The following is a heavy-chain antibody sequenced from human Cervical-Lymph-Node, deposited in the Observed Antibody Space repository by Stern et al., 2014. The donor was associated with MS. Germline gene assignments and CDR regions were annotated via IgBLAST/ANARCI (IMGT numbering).Heavy chain of an antibody. CDR3: AKHACTGAACPFDL. V-gene: IGHV4-39*01. CDR1: GDSISSYTHY. J-gene: IGHJ4*02. D-gene: IGHD2-8*02. Sequence: QLQLQESGPGLVKPSETLSLTCAVSGDSISSYTHYWAWIRQPPGKGLEWIGSVYYSGATYYNPSLKRPVTISVDTSKNPFPLGLNSVTAADTAVYYCAKHACTGAACPFDLWGQGTLVTVSS. CDR2: VYYSGAT.